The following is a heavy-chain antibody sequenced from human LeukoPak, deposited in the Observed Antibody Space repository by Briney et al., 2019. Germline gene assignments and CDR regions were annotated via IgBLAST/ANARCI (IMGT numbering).Heavy chain of an antibody. V-gene: IGHV4-59*01. CDR3: ARGYSGYDTHYTIDY. J-gene: IGHJ4*02. Sequence: SETLSLTCTVSGGSISSYYWSWIRQPPGKGLEWIGYICYSGSTNYNPSLKSRVTISVDTSKNQFSLKLSSVTAADTAVYYCARGYSGYDTHYTIDYWGQGTLVTVSS. CDR2: ICYSGST. CDR1: GGSISSYY. D-gene: IGHD5-12*01.